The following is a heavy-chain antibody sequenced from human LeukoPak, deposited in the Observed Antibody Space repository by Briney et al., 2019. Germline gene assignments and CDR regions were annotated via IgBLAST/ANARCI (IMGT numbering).Heavy chain of an antibody. D-gene: IGHD3/OR15-3a*01. CDR3: ARGLGEWGDWLLGRKGTSKDPFFDY. Sequence: SETLSLTCAVYGRSFSGYYWSWIRQPPGKGLEWIGEINHSGSTNYNPSLKSRVTISVDTSKNQFSLKLSSVTAADTAVYYCARGLGEWGDWLLGRKGTSKDPFFDYWGQGTLVTVSS. V-gene: IGHV4-34*01. CDR1: GRSFSGYY. CDR2: INHSGST. J-gene: IGHJ4*02.